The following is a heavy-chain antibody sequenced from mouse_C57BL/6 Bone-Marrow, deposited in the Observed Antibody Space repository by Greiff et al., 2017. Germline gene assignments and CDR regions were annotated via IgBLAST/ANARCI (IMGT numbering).Heavy chain of an antibody. CDR2: IDPSDSYT. CDR3: ARTLVADYFDY. D-gene: IGHD1-1*01. J-gene: IGHJ2*01. V-gene: IGHV1-69*01. CDR1: GYTFTSYW. Sequence: QVQLQQPGAELVMPGASVKLSCKASGYTFTSYWMHWVKQRPGQGLEWIGEIDPSDSYTNYNQKFKGKSTLTVDKSSSTACMQLSSLTSEDSAVYYCARTLVADYFDYWGQGTTLTVSS.